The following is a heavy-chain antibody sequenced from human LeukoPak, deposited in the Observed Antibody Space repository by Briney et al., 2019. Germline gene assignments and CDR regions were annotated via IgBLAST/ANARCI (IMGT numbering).Heavy chain of an antibody. CDR1: GFTFSYYW. V-gene: IGHV3-74*01. Sequence: SGGPLRLSCAASGFTFSYYWMHWVRQAPGKGLVWVSRIKHDGSSTTYADSVKGRFTISRDNAKNTLYLQMNSLRAEDTAVYYCARAPYTTGRGYYFDYWGQGTLVTVSS. D-gene: IGHD2/OR15-2a*01. J-gene: IGHJ4*02. CDR2: IKHDGSST. CDR3: ARAPYTTGRGYYFDY.